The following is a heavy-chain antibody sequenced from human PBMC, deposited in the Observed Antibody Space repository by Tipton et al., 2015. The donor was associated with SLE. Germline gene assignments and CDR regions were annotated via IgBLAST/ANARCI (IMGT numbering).Heavy chain of an antibody. CDR3: ARTPYYGSGSYYAFDY. CDR2: IYYSGST. CDR1: GGSISSYY. V-gene: IGHV4-59*01. Sequence: LRLSCTVSGGSISSYYWSWIRRPPGKGLEWIGYIYYSGSTNYNPSLKSRVTISVDTSKNQFSLKLSSVTAADTAVYYCARTPYYGSGSYYAFDYWGQGTLVTVSS. D-gene: IGHD3-10*01. J-gene: IGHJ4*02.